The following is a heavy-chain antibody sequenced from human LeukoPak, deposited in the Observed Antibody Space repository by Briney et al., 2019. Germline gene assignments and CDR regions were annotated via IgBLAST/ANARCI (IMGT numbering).Heavy chain of an antibody. V-gene: IGHV3-23*01. CDR3: AKTVAGSGYYGDAFDI. Sequence: GESLRLSCAVSGFTFSSYAMSWVRQAPGKGVGWDSAISGSGARTYYAASEKGRFTRYSENTKHTLYQQRYSLRAEGTAVYYCAKTVAGSGYYGDAFDIWGQGTMVTVSS. CDR2: ISGSGART. CDR1: GFTFSSYA. J-gene: IGHJ3*02. D-gene: IGHD3-22*01.